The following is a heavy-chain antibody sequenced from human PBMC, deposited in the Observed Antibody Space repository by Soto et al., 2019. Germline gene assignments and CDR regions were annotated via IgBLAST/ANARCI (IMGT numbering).Heavy chain of an antibody. Sequence: PGGSLRLSCAASGFTFSDNYMTWIRQAPGRGLEWVAYISDSGNIIYYADSVQGRFTVSRDNAKNSLYLQMNSLRVEDTAVYYCAKVKYYYVSGGNPPVGYWGQGTVVTVSS. CDR3: AKVKYYYVSGGNPPVGY. V-gene: IGHV3-11*01. D-gene: IGHD3-10*02. CDR2: ISDSGNII. CDR1: GFTFSDNY. J-gene: IGHJ4*02.